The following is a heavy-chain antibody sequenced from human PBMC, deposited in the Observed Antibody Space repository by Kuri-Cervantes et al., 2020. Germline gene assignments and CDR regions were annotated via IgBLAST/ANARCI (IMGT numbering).Heavy chain of an antibody. V-gene: IGHV3-21*04. Sequence: GESLKISCAASGFTFSSYSMNWVRQAPGKGLEWVSSISSSSYIYYADSVKGRFTISRDNSRNTLYLQMNSLRAEDTAVYYCAKNIRGDIINFFDYWGQGTLVTVSS. J-gene: IGHJ4*02. CDR1: GFTFSSYS. D-gene: IGHD3-10*01. CDR3: AKNIRGDIINFFDY. CDR2: ISSSSYI.